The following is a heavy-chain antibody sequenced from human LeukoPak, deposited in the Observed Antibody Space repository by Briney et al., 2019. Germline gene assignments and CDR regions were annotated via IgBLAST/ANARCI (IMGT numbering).Heavy chain of an antibody. CDR3: ARGSDIVVVPAALAYYYYGMDV. D-gene: IGHD2-2*01. Sequence: GGSLRLSCAASGFTFSSYGMHWVRQAPGRGLEWVAYLRYDGGNKYYADFVKGRFTISRDNSKNSLYLQMNSLRAEDTAVYYCARGSDIVVVPAALAYYYYGMDVWGQGTTVTVSS. CDR2: LRYDGGNK. CDR1: GFTFSSYG. V-gene: IGHV3-30*02. J-gene: IGHJ6*02.